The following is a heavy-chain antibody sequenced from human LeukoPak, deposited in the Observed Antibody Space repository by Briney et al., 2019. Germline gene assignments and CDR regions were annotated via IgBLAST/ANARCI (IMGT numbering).Heavy chain of an antibody. J-gene: IGHJ4*02. CDR1: GFTFSSYG. Sequence: GGSLRLSCAASGFTFSSYGMHWVRQAPGKGLVWVSRINTDGSSTSYADSVKGRFTISRDNAKNTLYLQMNSLRAEDTAVYYCARVSSSSWWALDYWGQGTLVTVSS. CDR2: INTDGSST. CDR3: ARVSSSSWWALDY. V-gene: IGHV3-74*01. D-gene: IGHD6-13*01.